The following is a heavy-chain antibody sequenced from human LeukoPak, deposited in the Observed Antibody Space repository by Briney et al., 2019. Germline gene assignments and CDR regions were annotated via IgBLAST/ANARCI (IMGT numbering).Heavy chain of an antibody. J-gene: IGHJ4*02. Sequence: SETLSLTCTVSGGSISNYYWTWIRQPPGKGLQWIGYIYSTGSTTYNPSLKSRVTMSVDTSKNQFSLKLSFVTAADTAVYFCARHPFATPFDYWGPGTLVAVSS. V-gene: IGHV4-59*08. CDR1: GGSISNYY. CDR3: ARHPFATPFDY. D-gene: IGHD2-15*01. CDR2: IYSTGST.